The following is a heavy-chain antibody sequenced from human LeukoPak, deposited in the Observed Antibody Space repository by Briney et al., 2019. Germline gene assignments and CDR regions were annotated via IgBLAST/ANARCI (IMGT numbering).Heavy chain of an antibody. CDR1: GFTFSSYD. J-gene: IGHJ4*02. D-gene: IGHD6-6*01. Sequence: GGSLRLSCAASGFTFSSYDMNWVRQAPGKGLEWVSYITRSSSTIYYADSVKGRFTISRDSAKNSLYLQMNSLRDEDTAVYYCAREYSSSSGSVSDYWGQGTLVTVSS. CDR3: AREYSSSSGSVSDY. V-gene: IGHV3-48*02. CDR2: ITRSSSTI.